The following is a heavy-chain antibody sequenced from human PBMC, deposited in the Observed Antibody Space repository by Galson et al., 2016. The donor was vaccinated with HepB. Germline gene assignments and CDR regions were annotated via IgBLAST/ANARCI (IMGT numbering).Heavy chain of an antibody. Sequence: SVKVSCKASGYTFNSYGITWVRQAPGQGLEWMGWIVAYNGDTKYAQIFQGRVTMTTDTSTNTAYMELRSLTSDDTAIYYCARDGGYCGGDCYWEDAFDFWGQGTMVTVSS. CDR1: GYTFNSYG. V-gene: IGHV1-18*01. CDR3: ARDGGYCGGDCYWEDAFDF. CDR2: IVAYNGDT. D-gene: IGHD2-21*02. J-gene: IGHJ3*01.